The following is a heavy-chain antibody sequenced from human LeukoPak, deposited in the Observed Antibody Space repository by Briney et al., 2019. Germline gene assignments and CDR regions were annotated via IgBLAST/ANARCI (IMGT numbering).Heavy chain of an antibody. D-gene: IGHD5-24*01. CDR2: IYHSGST. CDR1: GGSFSGYY. Sequence: SETLSLTCAVYGGSFSGYYWGWIRQPPGKGLEWIGSIYHSGSTYYNPPLKSRVTISVDTSKNQFSLKLSSVTAADTAVYYCARDRRDGYNSNTGYFDLWGRGTLVTVSS. J-gene: IGHJ2*01. CDR3: ARDRRDGYNSNTGYFDL. V-gene: IGHV4-38-2*02.